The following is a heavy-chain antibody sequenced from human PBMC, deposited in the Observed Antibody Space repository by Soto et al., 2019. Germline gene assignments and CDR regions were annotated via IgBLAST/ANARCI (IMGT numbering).Heavy chain of an antibody. CDR3: ARSVEGHFDY. V-gene: IGHV3-48*02. CDR1: GFPFSIYS. CDR2: ITSDTNTI. Sequence: EVQLVESGGGLVQPGGSLRLTCVASGFPFSIYSMNWVRTAPGKGLEWSSYITSDTNTIKYADSVKGRSTISRDNAKNLVYLQMNSLRDEDTAVYFCARSVEGHFDYWGQGTVVTVSS. D-gene: IGHD6-19*01. J-gene: IGHJ4*02.